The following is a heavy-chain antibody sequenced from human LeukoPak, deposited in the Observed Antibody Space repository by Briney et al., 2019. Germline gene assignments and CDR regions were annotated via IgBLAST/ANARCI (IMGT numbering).Heavy chain of an antibody. CDR3: ARGGITIFGVAWTPPGYYYMDV. V-gene: IGHV3-7*01. D-gene: IGHD3-3*01. CDR1: GFTFSSYW. Sequence: GGSLRLSCAASGFTFSSYWMSWVRQAPGKGLEWVANIKQDGSEKYYVDSVKGRFTISRDNAKNSLYLQMNSLRAEDTAVYYCARGGITIFGVAWTPPGYYYMDVWGKGTTVTVSS. CDR2: IKQDGSEK. J-gene: IGHJ6*03.